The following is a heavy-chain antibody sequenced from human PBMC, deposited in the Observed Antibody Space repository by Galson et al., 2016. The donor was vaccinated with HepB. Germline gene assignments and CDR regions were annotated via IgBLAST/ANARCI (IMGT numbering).Heavy chain of an antibody. Sequence: SVKVSCKASGGTFSSYAISWVRQAPGQGLEWMGGIIPIFGTANYAQKFQGRVTITADKSTSTAYMELSSLRSEDTAVYYCARGWQANPGRAGPYYFDYWGQGTLVTVSS. CDR1: GGTFSSYA. CDR3: ARGWQANPGRAGPYYFDY. CDR2: IIPIFGTA. D-gene: IGHD2-15*01. J-gene: IGHJ4*02. V-gene: IGHV1-69*06.